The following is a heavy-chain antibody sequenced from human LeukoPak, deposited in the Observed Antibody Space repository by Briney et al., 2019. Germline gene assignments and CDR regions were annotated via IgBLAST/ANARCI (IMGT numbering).Heavy chain of an antibody. J-gene: IGHJ4*02. V-gene: IGHV3-23*01. D-gene: IGHD3-9*01. Sequence: QPGGSLRLSCAASGFTFSSYAMSWVRQAPGKGLEWVSAISGSGGSTYYADPVKGRFTISRDNSKNTLYLQMNSLRAEDTAVYYCAKRSYHAYDILTGYRSPLFDYWGQGTLVTVSS. CDR2: ISGSGGST. CDR3: AKRSYHAYDILTGYRSPLFDY. CDR1: GFTFSSYA.